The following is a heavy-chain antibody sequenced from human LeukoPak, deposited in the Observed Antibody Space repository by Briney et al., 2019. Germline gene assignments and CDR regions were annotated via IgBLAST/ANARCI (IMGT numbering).Heavy chain of an antibody. D-gene: IGHD5-12*01. CDR3: ARDPILVATDGAFEV. J-gene: IGHJ3*01. CDR2: FYPSGGSR. Sequence: GASVKVSCKASGYTFTSHYIHWVRLAPGPGLEWMGIFYPSGGSRSYAQNFKVRRSMTRDRSTGTVYLDLSSLRSEDTAAYYSARDPILVATDGAFEVWGQGTRVTVSS. CDR1: GYTFTSHY. V-gene: IGHV1-46*01.